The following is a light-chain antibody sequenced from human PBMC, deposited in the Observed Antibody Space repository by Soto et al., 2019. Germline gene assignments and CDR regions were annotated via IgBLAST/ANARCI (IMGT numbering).Light chain of an antibody. CDR3: QHLNNNPPFT. CDR1: QDIKTY. CDR2: GTF. J-gene: IGKJ3*01. Sequence: IQLTQSPSSLSASVGDRVSITCRASQDIKTYLAWYQQKQGKAPTLLISGTFTLQSGVPSRFRGSGSGTEFNLTIRRRQPDDFPTYDDQHLNNNPPFTFGPGTKV. V-gene: IGKV1-9*01.